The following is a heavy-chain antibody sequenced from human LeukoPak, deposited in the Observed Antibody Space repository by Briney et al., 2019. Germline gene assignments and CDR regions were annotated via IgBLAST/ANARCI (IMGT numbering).Heavy chain of an antibody. V-gene: IGHV3-53*01. D-gene: IGHD5-12*01. CDR1: GFTVSVNY. J-gene: IGHJ3*02. CDR3: ARGPAIRLGAFDI. Sequence: GGSLRLSCVASGFTVSVNYMSWVRQAPGKGLEGVSLIYSGGNTYYTDSVKGRFTISRDNSKNTLYLQMNSLRAEDTAVYYCARGPAIRLGAFDIWGQGTMVTVSS. CDR2: IYSGGNT.